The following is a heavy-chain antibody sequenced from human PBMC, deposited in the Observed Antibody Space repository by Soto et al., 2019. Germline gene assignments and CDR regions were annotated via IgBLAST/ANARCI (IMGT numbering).Heavy chain of an antibody. CDR1: GFTFSSYA. CDR2: ISYDGSNK. D-gene: IGHD4-4*01. Sequence: QVQLVESGGGVVQPGRSLRLSCAASGFTFSSYAMHWVRQAPGKGLEWVAVISYDGSNKYYADSVKGRFTISRDNSKNXLYLQMSSLRLEDTAVYYCARPLWRDDYNWGYFDLWGRGTLVTVSS. V-gene: IGHV3-30-3*01. CDR3: ARPLWRDDYNWGYFDL. J-gene: IGHJ2*01.